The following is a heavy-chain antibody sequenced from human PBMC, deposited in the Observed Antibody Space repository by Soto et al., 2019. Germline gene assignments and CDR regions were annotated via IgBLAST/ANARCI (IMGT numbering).Heavy chain of an antibody. D-gene: IGHD6-19*01. J-gene: IGHJ4*02. V-gene: IGHV3-66*01. CDR1: GFTVNSNY. CDR3: ATGSGWYSPDY. Sequence: GGSLRLSCAASGFTVNSNYMSWVRQAPGKGLEWVSVIYSDGSTYYADSVKGRFIISRDNSKNTLYLQMNSLRAEDTAVYYCATGSGWYSPDYWGQGSLVTVSS. CDR2: IYSDGST.